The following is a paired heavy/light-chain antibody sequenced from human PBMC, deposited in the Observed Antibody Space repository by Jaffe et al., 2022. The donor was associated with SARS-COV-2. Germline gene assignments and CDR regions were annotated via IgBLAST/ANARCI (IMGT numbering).Light chain of an antibody. CDR1: QDISNY. CDR3: QQYDNLYT. Sequence: DIQMTQSPSSLSASVGDRVTITCQASQDISNYLNWYQQKPGKAPKLLIYDASNLETGVPSRFSGSGSGTDFTFTISSLQPEDIATYYCQQYDNLYTFGQGTKLEIK. J-gene: IGKJ2*01. CDR2: DAS. V-gene: IGKV1-33*01.
Heavy chain of an antibody. V-gene: IGHV3-15*01. CDR2: IKSKTDGGTT. CDR1: GFTFSNAW. Sequence: EVQLVESGGGLVKPGGSLRLSCAASGFTFSNAWMSWVRQAPGKGLEWVGRIKSKTDGGTTDYAAPVKGRFTISRDDSKNTLYLQMNSLKTEDTAVYYCTTFLSGWYSPAGGDGMDVWGQGTTVTVSS. CDR3: TTFLSGWYSPAGGDGMDV. J-gene: IGHJ6*02. D-gene: IGHD6-19*01.